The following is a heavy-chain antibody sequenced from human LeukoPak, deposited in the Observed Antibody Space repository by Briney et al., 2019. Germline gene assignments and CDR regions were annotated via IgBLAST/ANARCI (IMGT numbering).Heavy chain of an antibody. V-gene: IGHV4-38-2*02. CDR3: ARDLNGVGATGNFDY. CDR1: GYSISSGYY. J-gene: IGHJ4*02. D-gene: IGHD1-26*01. CDR2: IYHSGST. Sequence: SETLSLTCTVSGYSISSGYYWGWIRQPPGKGPEWIGSIYHSGSTYYNPSLKSRVTISVDTSKNQFSLKLSSVTAADTAVYYCARDLNGVGATGNFDYWGQGTLVTVSS.